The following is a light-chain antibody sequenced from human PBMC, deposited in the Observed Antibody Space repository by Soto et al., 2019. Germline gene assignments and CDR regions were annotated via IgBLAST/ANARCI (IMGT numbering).Light chain of an antibody. CDR1: QSISSY. V-gene: IGKV1-39*01. CDR3: QQSYSTLRLT. CDR2: AAS. Sequence: DIQMTQSPSSLSASVGDRVTITCRASQSISSYLNWYQQKPGKAPKLLIYAASSLQSGVPSRFSGSGSGTDFTLTISSLPPEDVATYYCQQSYSTLRLTVGQGTKVEIK. J-gene: IGKJ1*01.